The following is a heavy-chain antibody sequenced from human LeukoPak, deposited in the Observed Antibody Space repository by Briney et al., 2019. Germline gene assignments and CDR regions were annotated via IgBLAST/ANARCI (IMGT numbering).Heavy chain of an antibody. J-gene: IGHJ3*01. CDR3: ARAVDIVATTPFDL. CDR2: IRYDGNSE. Sequence: GGSLRLSCAASGFTFSSYGMHWVRQAPGKGLEWVAFIRYDGNSEFYVDSVKGRFTISRDNSKNTVYLDMNSLRAEDTAVYYCARAVDIVATTPFDLWGQGTMVTVSS. V-gene: IGHV3-30*02. CDR1: GFTFSSYG. D-gene: IGHD5-12*01.